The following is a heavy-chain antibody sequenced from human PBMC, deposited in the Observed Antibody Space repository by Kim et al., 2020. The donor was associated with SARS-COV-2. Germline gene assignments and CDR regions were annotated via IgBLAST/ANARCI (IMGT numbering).Heavy chain of an antibody. CDR1: GGSISSYY. D-gene: IGHD5-12*01. V-gene: IGHV4-59*01. CDR3: ASLSRGYSGYDYWLFDY. Sequence: SETLSLTCTVSGGSISSYYWSWIRQPPGKGLEWIGYIYYSGSTNYNPSLKSRVTISVDTSKNQFSLKLSSVTAADTAVYYCASLSRGYSGYDYWLFDYWGQGTLVTVSS. CDR2: IYYSGST. J-gene: IGHJ4*02.